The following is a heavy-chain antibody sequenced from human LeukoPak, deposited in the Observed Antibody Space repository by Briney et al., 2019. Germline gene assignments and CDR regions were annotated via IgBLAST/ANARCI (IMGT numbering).Heavy chain of an antibody. CDR3: ASSYYYGSGSIFDY. J-gene: IGHJ4*02. V-gene: IGHV1-69*06. Sequence: SVKVSCKASGGTFSSYAISWVRQAPGQGLEWMGGIIPIFGTANYAQKFQGRVTITADKSTSTAYMELSSLRSEDTAVYYCASSYYYGSGSIFDYWGQGTLVTVSS. CDR1: GGTFSSYA. D-gene: IGHD3-10*01. CDR2: IIPIFGTA.